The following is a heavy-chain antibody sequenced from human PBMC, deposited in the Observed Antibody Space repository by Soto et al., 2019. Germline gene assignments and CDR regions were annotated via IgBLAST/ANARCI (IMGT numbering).Heavy chain of an antibody. CDR2: IKSKTDGGTT. D-gene: IGHD2-2*01. V-gene: IGHV3-15*01. J-gene: IGHJ4*02. CDR3: TTDLDYCSSTSCYRGQDY. CDR1: GFTFSNAW. Sequence: EVQLVESGGGLVKPGGSLRLSCAASGFTFSNAWMSWVRQAPGKGLEWVGRIKSKTDGGTTDYAAPVKGRFTISRDDSINTLYLQMNSLKTEDTAVYYCTTDLDYCSSTSCYRGQDYWGQGTLVTVSS.